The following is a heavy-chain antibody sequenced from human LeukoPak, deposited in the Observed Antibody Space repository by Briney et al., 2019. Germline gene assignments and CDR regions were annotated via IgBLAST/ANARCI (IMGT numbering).Heavy chain of an antibody. J-gene: IGHJ4*02. CDR2: IYPGDSDT. CDR1: GYSFTNYW. V-gene: IGHV5-51*01. CDR3: AILLRFLEWPLPYYFDY. D-gene: IGHD3-3*01. Sequence: GESLKISCKGSGYSFTNYWIGWVRQTSGKGLEWMGIIYPGDSDTRYSPSFQGQVTISADKSISTAHLQWSSLKASDTAMYYCAILLRFLEWPLPYYFDYWGQGTLVTVSS.